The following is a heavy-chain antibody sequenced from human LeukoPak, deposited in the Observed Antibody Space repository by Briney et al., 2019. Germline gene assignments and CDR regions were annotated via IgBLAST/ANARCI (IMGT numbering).Heavy chain of an antibody. Sequence: SETLSLTCAVYGGSFSGYYWSWIRQPPGKGLEWIGEINHSGSTNYSPSLKSRVTISVDTSKNQFSLKLSSVTAADTAVYYCARGRLGYCSGGSCARYYGMDVWGQGTTVTVSS. CDR2: INHSGST. V-gene: IGHV4-34*01. J-gene: IGHJ6*02. CDR3: ARGRLGYCSGGSCARYYGMDV. CDR1: GGSFSGYY. D-gene: IGHD2-15*01.